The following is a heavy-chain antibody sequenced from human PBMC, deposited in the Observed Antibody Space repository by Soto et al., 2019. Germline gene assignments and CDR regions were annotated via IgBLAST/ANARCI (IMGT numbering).Heavy chain of an antibody. CDR2: INHSGNT. CDR1: GGSLNSNY. J-gene: IGHJ4*02. V-gene: IGHV4-34*01. D-gene: IGHD6-19*01. CDR3: LSARFDK. Sequence: SETLSLTCVVYGGSLNSNYWTWVRQPPGRGLEWIGEINHSGNTNYNASFGSRVTVSVDTSKNQFSLSLASVTAADTAVYYCLSARFDKWGQGTLVTVSS.